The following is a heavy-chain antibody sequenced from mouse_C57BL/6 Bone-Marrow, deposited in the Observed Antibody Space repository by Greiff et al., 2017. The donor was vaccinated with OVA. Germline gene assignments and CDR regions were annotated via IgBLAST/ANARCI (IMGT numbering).Heavy chain of an antibody. CDR3: ASLGRVY. D-gene: IGHD4-1*01. Sequence: QVQLQQPGAELVKPGASVKLSCKASGYTFTSYWMQWVKQRPGQGLEWIGEIDPSDSYTNSNQKFKGKATLTVDTSSSTADMQLSSLTSEDSAVYYCASLGRVYWGKGTTLTVSS. J-gene: IGHJ2*01. CDR1: GYTFTSYW. CDR2: IDPSDSYT. V-gene: IGHV1-50*01.